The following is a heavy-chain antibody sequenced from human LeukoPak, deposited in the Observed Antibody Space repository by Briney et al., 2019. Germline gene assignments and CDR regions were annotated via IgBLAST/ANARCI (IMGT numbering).Heavy chain of an antibody. D-gene: IGHD6-13*01. V-gene: IGHV4-34*01. Sequence: AETLSLTRAVYGGSFSGYFWTWIRQRPGKGLEWTGEINHKGSTNCNPSLRSRLPISVDKSKNQVSLKLSSVTVADTAVYFCTRAGAQQQLVDFWGQGTLVSVSS. CDR2: INHKGST. CDR1: GGSFSGYF. CDR3: TRAGAQQQLVDF. J-gene: IGHJ4*02.